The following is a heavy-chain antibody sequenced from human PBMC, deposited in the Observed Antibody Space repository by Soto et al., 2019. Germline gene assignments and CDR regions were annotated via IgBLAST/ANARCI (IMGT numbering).Heavy chain of an antibody. CDR3: ARDPIAAADNANWFDP. Sequence: SQTLSLTCAISGDSVSSNSAAWNWIRQSASRGLEWLGRTYYRSKWYNDYAVSVKSRITINPDTSKNQFSLQLNSVTPEDTAVYYCARDPIAAADNANWFDPWGQGTLVTVSS. J-gene: IGHJ5*02. D-gene: IGHD6-13*01. V-gene: IGHV6-1*01. CDR2: TYYRSKWYN. CDR1: GDSVSSNSAA.